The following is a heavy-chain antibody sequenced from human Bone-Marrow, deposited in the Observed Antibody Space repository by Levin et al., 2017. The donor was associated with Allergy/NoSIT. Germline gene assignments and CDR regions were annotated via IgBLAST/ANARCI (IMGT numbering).Heavy chain of an antibody. CDR1: GFTFSNYA. Sequence: GGSLRLSCAASGFTFSNYAMSWVRQAPGKGLEWVSAISGSGGSTYYADSVKGRFTISRDNSKNTLYLQMNSLRAEDTAVYYCAKAPDYDFWSGYNYMDVWGKGTTVTVSS. V-gene: IGHV3-23*01. D-gene: IGHD3-3*01. CDR2: ISGSGGST. CDR3: AKAPDYDFWSGYNYMDV. J-gene: IGHJ6*03.